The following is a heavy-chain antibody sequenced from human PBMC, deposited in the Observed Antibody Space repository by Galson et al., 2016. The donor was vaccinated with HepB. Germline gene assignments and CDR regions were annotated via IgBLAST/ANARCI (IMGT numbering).Heavy chain of an antibody. J-gene: IGHJ5*01. D-gene: IGHD1-26*01. Sequence: SVKVSCKASGASFSSYSISWVRQAPGQGLEWVGGVIPLDHTTEYAQKFQGRVTISADRSTSTAYIDLTGLRSEDTAVYFCATSPLPGATHFFDSWGQGTMVTVSS. CDR2: VIPLDHTT. CDR1: GASFSSYS. V-gene: IGHV1-69*06. CDR3: ATSPLPGATHFFDS.